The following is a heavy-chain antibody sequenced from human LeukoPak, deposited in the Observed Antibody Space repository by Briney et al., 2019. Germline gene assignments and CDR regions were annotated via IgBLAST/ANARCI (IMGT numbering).Heavy chain of an antibody. Sequence: GGSPRLSCAASGFTLITYAMGWVRQTPGKGLEWVSRISGGVGSTYYADSVKGRFTISRDNFQNTLYLQMDSLRAEDTAIYYCAKDGGYFFDSWGQGTLVTVSS. CDR3: AKDGGYFFDS. J-gene: IGHJ4*02. CDR2: ISGGVGST. V-gene: IGHV3-23*01. CDR1: GFTLITYA.